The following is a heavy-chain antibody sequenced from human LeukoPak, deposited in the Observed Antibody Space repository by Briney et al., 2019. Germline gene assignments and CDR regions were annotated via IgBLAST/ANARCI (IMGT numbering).Heavy chain of an antibody. V-gene: IGHV3-21*01. D-gene: IGHD2-15*01. CDR2: ISSSGNII. J-gene: IGHJ3*02. CDR3: AKDGGSDPDSFDI. CDR1: GFTFSRYI. Sequence: GGSLRLSCAASGFTFSRYIMNWVRQAPGKGLEWVSSISSSGNIIYYADSVRGRFTISRDNAKNSLYLQMNSLRAEDTAVYYCAKDGGSDPDSFDIWGQGTMVTVSS.